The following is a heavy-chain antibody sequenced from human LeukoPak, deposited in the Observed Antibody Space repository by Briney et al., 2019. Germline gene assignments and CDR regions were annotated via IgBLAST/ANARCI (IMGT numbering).Heavy chain of an antibody. Sequence: SVKVSCKAFGYTLTGYYMHWVRQAPGQGLEWMGWINPIFGTANYAQKFQGRVTITADESTSTAYMELSSLRSEDTAVYYCAKGDNGDYGSSRYYYYMDVWGKGTTVTVSS. CDR2: INPIFGTA. D-gene: IGHD3-10*01. CDR1: GYTLTGYY. J-gene: IGHJ6*03. CDR3: AKGDNGDYGSSRYYYYMDV. V-gene: IGHV1-69*13.